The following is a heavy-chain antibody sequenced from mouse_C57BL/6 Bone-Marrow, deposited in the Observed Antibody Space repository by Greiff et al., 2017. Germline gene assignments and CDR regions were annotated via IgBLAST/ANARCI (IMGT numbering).Heavy chain of an antibody. J-gene: IGHJ2*01. CDR2: IWTGGGT. Sequence: VKLQESGPGLVAPSQSLSITCTVSGFSLTSYAISCVRQPPGKGLEWLGVIWTGGGTNYNSAPKYRLSISKDNSKSHVFLKMNSLQTDDTARYCWARKDGKCGDWFDYWGQGTTLTVSS. CDR3: ARKDGKCGDWFDY. D-gene: IGHD2-1*01. CDR1: GFSLTSYA. V-gene: IGHV2-9-1*01.